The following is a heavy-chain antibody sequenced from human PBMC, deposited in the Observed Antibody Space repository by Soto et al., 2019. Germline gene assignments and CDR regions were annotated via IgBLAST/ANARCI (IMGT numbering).Heavy chain of an antibody. J-gene: IGHJ4*02. CDR2: IIPIFGTA. D-gene: IGHD5-12*01. CDR1: GGTFSSYA. Sequence: GASMKVSCKASGGTFSSYAISWVRQAPGQGLEWMGGIIPIFGTANYAQKFQGRVTITADESTSTAYMELSSLRSEDTAVYYCAREDSIVATTPFDYWGQRTLVTVSS. V-gene: IGHV1-69*13. CDR3: AREDSIVATTPFDY.